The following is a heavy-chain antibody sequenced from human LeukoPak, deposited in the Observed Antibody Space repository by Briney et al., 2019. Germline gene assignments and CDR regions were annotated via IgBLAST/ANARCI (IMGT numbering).Heavy chain of an antibody. D-gene: IGHD5-18*01. CDR1: GFTFSSYS. CDR2: ISRSSSYI. V-gene: IGHV3-21*01. J-gene: IGHJ6*02. CDR3: AKSSRGYSYGYYYYGMDV. Sequence: GGSLRLSCAASGFTFSSYSMTWVRQAPGKGLEWVSFISRSSSYIYYADSVKGRFTISRDNAKNSLYLQMNSLRAEDTAVYYCAKSSRGYSYGYYYYGMDVWGQGTTVTVSS.